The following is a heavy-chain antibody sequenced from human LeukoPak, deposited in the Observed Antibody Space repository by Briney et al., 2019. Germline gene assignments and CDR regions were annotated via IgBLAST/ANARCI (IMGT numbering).Heavy chain of an antibody. J-gene: IGHJ4*02. CDR2: IKLDGSAK. D-gene: IGHD3-22*01. CDR3: AKGGSSGQN. CDR1: GFTFSNYW. V-gene: IGHV3-7*01. Sequence: GGSLRLSCAPSGFTFSNYWMSWVRQAPGKGLEWVASIKLDGSAKFYVDSVKGRFTISRDNAENSLYLKMNSLRADDTAVYYCAKGGSSGQNWGQGTLVTVSS.